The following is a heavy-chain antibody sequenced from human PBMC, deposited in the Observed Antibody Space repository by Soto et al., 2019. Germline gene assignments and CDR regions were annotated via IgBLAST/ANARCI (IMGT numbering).Heavy chain of an antibody. CDR2: IYYSGRT. V-gene: IGHV4-59*01. D-gene: IGHD2-2*02. CDR1: GGCISSYY. Sequence: PSETLSLTCTVSGGCISSYYWSGIRQPPGKGLEWIGYIYYSGRTNYNPSLKSRVTISVDTSKNQFSLKLSSVTAADTAVYYCARGYCSSTICYIWDNWFDPWGQGTLVTVSS. J-gene: IGHJ5*02. CDR3: ARGYCSSTICYIWDNWFDP.